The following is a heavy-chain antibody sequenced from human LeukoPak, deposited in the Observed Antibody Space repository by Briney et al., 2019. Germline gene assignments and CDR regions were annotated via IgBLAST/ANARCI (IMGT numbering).Heavy chain of an antibody. CDR3: ARILFGVVPLWGNDAFDI. V-gene: IGHV4-61*02. CDR2: IYTSGST. D-gene: IGHD3-3*01. CDR1: GGSISSGSYY. Sequence: PSETLSLTCTVSGGSISSGSYYWSWIRQPAGKGLEWIGRIYTSGSTNYNPSLKSRVTISVDTSKNQFSLKLSSVTAADTAVYYCARILFGVVPLWGNDAFDIWGQGTMVTVSS. J-gene: IGHJ3*02.